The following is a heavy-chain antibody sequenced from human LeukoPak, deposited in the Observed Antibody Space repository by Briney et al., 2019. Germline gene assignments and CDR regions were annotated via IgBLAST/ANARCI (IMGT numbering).Heavy chain of an antibody. CDR2: ITGSGDYT. Sequence: GRSLRLSCAASGFTFSSYGMHWVRQAPGKGLEWVSAITGSGDYTNFADSVKGRLTISRDNSKNTLYLQMNSLRAEDTAVYYCAKRSRDSSGYFDYWGQGSLVTVPS. CDR3: AKRSRDSSGYFDY. D-gene: IGHD3-22*01. J-gene: IGHJ4*02. V-gene: IGHV3-23*01. CDR1: GFTFSSYG.